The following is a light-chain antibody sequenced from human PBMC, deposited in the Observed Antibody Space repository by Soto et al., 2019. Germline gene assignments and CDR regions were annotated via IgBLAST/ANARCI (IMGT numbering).Light chain of an antibody. CDR2: KKT. V-gene: IGLV1-47*01. Sequence: QSVLTQPPSASGTPGQTVSISCSGSSSNIGSNYVSWYQKLPGTAPKLLIHKKTQRPSGVPDRCYASKSGTSASLAISGLRSEDEGDYYCATWDDSLSCWVFGGGTKLTVL. J-gene: IGLJ3*02. CDR1: SSNIGSNY. CDR3: ATWDDSLSCWV.